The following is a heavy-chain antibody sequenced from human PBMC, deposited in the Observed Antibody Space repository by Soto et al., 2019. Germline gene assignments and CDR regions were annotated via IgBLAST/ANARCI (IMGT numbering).Heavy chain of an antibody. Sequence: GESLKIPCKASGYTFTTSWINWVRQMPGKGLEWMGRIDPSDSFTNYSPSFQGHATISADKSINTAYLQWSSLKASDTAMYYCVRGGLGYGNWFDSWGQGTLVTVSS. CDR1: GYTFTTSW. V-gene: IGHV5-10-1*01. CDR2: IDPSDSFT. CDR3: VRGGLGYGNWFDS. D-gene: IGHD5-18*01. J-gene: IGHJ5*01.